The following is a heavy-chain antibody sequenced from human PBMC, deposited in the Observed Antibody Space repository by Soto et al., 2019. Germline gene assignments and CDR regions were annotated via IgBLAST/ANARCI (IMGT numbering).Heavy chain of an antibody. D-gene: IGHD1-20*01. Sequence: PSETLSLTCTVPGGSISSYYWSWIRQPPGKGLEWIGYIYYSGSTNYNPSLKSRVTISVDTSKNQFSLKLTSATDADTAVYYCARRITRPERFDYWGQGALVTVSS. V-gene: IGHV4-59*08. J-gene: IGHJ4*02. CDR3: ARRITRPERFDY. CDR1: GGSISSYY. CDR2: IYYSGST.